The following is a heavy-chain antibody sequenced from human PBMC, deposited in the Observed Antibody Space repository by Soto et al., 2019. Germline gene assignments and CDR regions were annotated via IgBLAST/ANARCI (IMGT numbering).Heavy chain of an antibody. CDR1: GFTFSSYD. V-gene: IGHV3-13*01. CDR2: IGTAGDT. CDR3: ARGQAASTQQYSSSWYGIDY. D-gene: IGHD6-13*01. Sequence: GGSLRLSCAASGFTFSSYDMHWVRQATGKGLEWVSAIGTAGDTYYPGSVKGRFTISRENAKNSLYLQMNSLRAGDTAVYYCARGQAASTQQYSSSWYGIDYWGQGTLVTVSS. J-gene: IGHJ4*02.